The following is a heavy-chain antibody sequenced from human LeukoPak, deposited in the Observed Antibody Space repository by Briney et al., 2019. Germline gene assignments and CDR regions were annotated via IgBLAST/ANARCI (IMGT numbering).Heavy chain of an antibody. Sequence: GASVKVSCKASGYTFTGYYMHWVRQAPGQGLEWMGWINPNSGGTNYVQKFQGRVTMTRDTSISTAYMELSRLRSDDTAVYYCASTLRNYYDSSGYFDYWGQGTLVTVSS. D-gene: IGHD3-22*01. CDR3: ASTLRNYYDSSGYFDY. CDR2: INPNSGGT. J-gene: IGHJ4*02. V-gene: IGHV1-2*02. CDR1: GYTFTGYY.